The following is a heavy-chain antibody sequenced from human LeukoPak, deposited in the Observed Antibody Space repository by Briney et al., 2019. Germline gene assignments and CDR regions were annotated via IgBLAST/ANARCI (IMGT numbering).Heavy chain of an antibody. V-gene: IGHV1-8*03. CDR2: MNPNSGNT. CDR3: ARGSSYYDILTGYYT. CDR1: GYTFTSYD. D-gene: IGHD3-9*01. Sequence: EASVKVFCKASGYTFTSYDINWVRQATGQGLEWMGWMNPNSGNTGYAQKFQGRVTITRNTSISTAYMELSSLRSEDTAVYYCARGSSYYDILTGYYTWGQGTLVTVSS. J-gene: IGHJ4*02.